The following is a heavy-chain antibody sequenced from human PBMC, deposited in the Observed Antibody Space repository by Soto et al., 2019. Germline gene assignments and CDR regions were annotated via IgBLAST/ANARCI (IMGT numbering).Heavy chain of an antibody. D-gene: IGHD4-17*01. Sequence: SCKASGYTFTSYDINWVRQAPGKGLEWVGRIQRESDGGSTDYVAPVKGRFTISRDDSKSTLYLQMNSLSTEDTAVYYRPTDTALWGQGALVTVSS. CDR1: GYTFTSYD. V-gene: IGHV3-15*01. CDR3: PTDTAL. J-gene: IGHJ4*01. CDR2: IQRESDGGST.